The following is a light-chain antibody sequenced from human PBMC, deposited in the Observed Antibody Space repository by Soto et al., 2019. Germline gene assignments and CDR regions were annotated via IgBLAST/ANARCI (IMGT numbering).Light chain of an antibody. CDR2: AAS. CDR1: QGISSY. CDR3: QQLNSYLSYT. J-gene: IGKJ2*01. V-gene: IGKV1-9*01. Sequence: DLQLTQSPSFLSASVGDRVTITCRASQGISSYLAWYQQKPGKAPKLLIYAASTLQSGVPSRFSGSGSETEFTLTISSLQPEDFATYYCQQLNSYLSYTFGQGTKLEIK.